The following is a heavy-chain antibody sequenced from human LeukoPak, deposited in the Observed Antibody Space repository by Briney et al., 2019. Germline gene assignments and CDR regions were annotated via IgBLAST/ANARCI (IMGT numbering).Heavy chain of an antibody. Sequence: SETLSLTCTVSGGSISTYYWSWIRQPPGKGLEWIGYIYYSGSTNYNPSLKSRVTISVDTSKNQFSLKLSSVTAAHTAVYYCARVETSYYYMDVWGKGTTVTVSS. CDR3: ARVETSYYYMDV. J-gene: IGHJ6*03. CDR2: IYYSGST. V-gene: IGHV4-59*01. CDR1: GGSISTYY.